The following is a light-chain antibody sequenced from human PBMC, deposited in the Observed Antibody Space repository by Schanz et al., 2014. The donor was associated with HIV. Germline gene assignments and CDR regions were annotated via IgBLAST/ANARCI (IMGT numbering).Light chain of an antibody. CDR1: ISDVGGYNL. J-gene: IGLJ1*01. CDR3: CSYAFTVTSLYV. Sequence: QSVLTQSASVSGSPGQSITISCTGTISDVGGYNLVSWYQQHPGKAPKLIIYEGSKRPLGVSNRFSGSKSGNTASLTISGLQAEDEADYYCCSYAFTVTSLYVFGTGTKLTVL. V-gene: IGLV2-23*01. CDR2: EGS.